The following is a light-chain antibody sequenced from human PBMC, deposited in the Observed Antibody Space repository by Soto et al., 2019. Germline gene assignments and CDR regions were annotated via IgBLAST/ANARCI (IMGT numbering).Light chain of an antibody. J-gene: IGKJ1*01. CDR3: QHYKSYSEA. CDR2: KAS. V-gene: IGKV1-5*03. CDR1: QTISSW. Sequence: DIQMTQSPSTLSGPVGDRVTITCRASQTISSWLAWYQQKPGKAPKLLIYKASTLKSGVPSRFSGSGSGTEFTLTISSLQPDDFATYYCQHYKSYSEAFGQGTKVDI.